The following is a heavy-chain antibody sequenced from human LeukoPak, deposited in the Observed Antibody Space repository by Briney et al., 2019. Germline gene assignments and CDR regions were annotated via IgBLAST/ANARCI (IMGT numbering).Heavy chain of an antibody. J-gene: IGHJ4*02. CDR3: ARNLTGTTMIVEAGDVYFDY. CDR2: ISSSGSTI. D-gene: IGHD3-22*01. Sequence: GGSLRLSCAASGFSFCSYEMNSVRQAPGKGLEWVSYISSSGSTIYYADSVKGRFTISRDNAKNSLYLQMNSLRAEDTAVYYCARNLTGTTMIVEAGDVYFDYWGQGTLVTVSS. V-gene: IGHV3-48*03. CDR1: GFSFCSYE.